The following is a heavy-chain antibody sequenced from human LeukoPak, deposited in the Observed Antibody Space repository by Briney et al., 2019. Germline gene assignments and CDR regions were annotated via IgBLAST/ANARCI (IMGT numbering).Heavy chain of an antibody. CDR3: AREYLTVTTLGYYYYYYMDV. Sequence: SETLSLTCTVSGGSISSGSYYWSWIRQPPGKGLEWIGEINHSGSTNYNPSLKSRVTISVDTSKNQFSLKLSSVTAADTAVYYCAREYLTVTTLGYYYYYYMDVWGKGTTVTVSS. CDR2: INHSGST. D-gene: IGHD4-11*01. CDR1: GGSISSGSYY. J-gene: IGHJ6*03. V-gene: IGHV4-39*07.